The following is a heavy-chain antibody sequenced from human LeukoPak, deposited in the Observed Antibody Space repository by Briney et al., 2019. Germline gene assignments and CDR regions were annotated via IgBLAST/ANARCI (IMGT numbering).Heavy chain of an antibody. CDR2: TYYRSKWYT. V-gene: IGHV6-1*01. J-gene: IGHJ5*02. CDR3: ASILAGRNWFDP. D-gene: IGHD5-12*01. Sequence: SQTLSLTCAISGDSVSSNSATWNWIRQSPSRGLEWLGRTYYRSKWYTDYAVSVKSRITINPDTAKNQSSLQLNSVTPEDTAVYYCASILAGRNWFDPWVQGTLVTVSS. CDR1: GDSVSSNSAT.